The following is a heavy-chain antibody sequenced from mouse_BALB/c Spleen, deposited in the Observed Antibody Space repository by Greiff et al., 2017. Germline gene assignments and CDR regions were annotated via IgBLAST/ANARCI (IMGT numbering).Heavy chain of an antibody. J-gene: IGHJ4*01. CDR3: ARYHYGSRDAMDY. CDR1: GFTFSSFG. Sequence: EVHLVESGGGLVQPGGSRKLSCAASGFTFSSFGMHWVRQAPEKGLAWVAYISSGSSTIYYADTVKGRFTISRDNPKNTLFLQMTSLRSEDTAMYYCARYHYGSRDAMDYWGQGTSVTVSS. CDR2: ISSGSSTI. V-gene: IGHV5-17*02. D-gene: IGHD1-1*01.